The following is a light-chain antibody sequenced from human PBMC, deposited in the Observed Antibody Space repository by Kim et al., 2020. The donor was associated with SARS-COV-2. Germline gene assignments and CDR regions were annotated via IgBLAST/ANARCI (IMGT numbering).Light chain of an antibody. J-gene: IGKJ2*01. CDR1: QSLLHSNGYNF. V-gene: IGKV2-28*01. Sequence: DIVMTQSPLSLPVTPGEPASIFCRSSQSLLHSNGYNFLDWYLQKPGQSPQLLIYLGSNRASGVPDRFSGSGSGTDFTLKISRLDDDDVEDYYSKYTLRTPLTFGHGTKLEI. CDR2: LGS. CDR3: KYTLRTPLT.